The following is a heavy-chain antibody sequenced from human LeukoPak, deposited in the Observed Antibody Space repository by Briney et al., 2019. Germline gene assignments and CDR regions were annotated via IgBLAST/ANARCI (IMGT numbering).Heavy chain of an antibody. CDR1: GFTFSSYS. CDR3: ATHYDYVWGSYRYNIGFDY. Sequence: GGSLRLSCAASGFTFSSYSMNWVRQAPGKGLEWVSYISSSSSTIYYADSVKGRFTISRDNAKNSLYLQMNSLRAEDTAVYYCATHYDYVWGSYRYNIGFDYWGQGTLVTVSS. V-gene: IGHV3-48*04. CDR2: ISSSSSTI. J-gene: IGHJ4*02. D-gene: IGHD3-16*02.